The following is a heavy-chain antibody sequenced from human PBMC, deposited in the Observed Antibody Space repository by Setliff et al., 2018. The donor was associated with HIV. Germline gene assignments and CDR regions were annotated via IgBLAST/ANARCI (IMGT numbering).Heavy chain of an antibody. CDR1: AYTFNSHY. CDR2: IGPSGSST. J-gene: IGHJ4*02. Sequence: ASVKVSCKTSAYTFNSHYMHWIRQAPGQGLEWTGLIGPSGSSTTYAQNFQGRVTMSRDTSTNTVYMELSSLRSEDTAVYYCARDHIAARSVDYWGQGTLVTVSS. D-gene: IGHD6-6*01. CDR3: ARDHIAARSVDY. V-gene: IGHV1-46*02.